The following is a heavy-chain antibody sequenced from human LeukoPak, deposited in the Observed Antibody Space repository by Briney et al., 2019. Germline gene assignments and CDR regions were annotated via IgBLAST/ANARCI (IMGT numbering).Heavy chain of an antibody. CDR2: FYYSGST. D-gene: IGHD3-22*01. CDR3: ARFGHYYDSSGYYN. J-gene: IGHJ4*02. Sequence: PSETLSLTCTVSGGSISSSSYYWGWIRQPPGKGLEWIGSFYYSGSTYYNPSLKSRVTISVDTSKNQFSLRPSSVTAADTAVYYCARFGHYYDSSGYYNWGQGTLVTVSS. V-gene: IGHV4-39*01. CDR1: GGSISSSSYY.